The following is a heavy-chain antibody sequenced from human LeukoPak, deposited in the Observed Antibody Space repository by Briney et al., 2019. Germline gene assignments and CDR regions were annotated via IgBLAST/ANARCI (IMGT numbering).Heavy chain of an antibody. CDR3: ARDGGSYLFDY. J-gene: IGHJ4*02. CDR1: GGTFRYSG. Sequence: SVKVSCKASGGTFRYSGISWVRQAPGQGLEWMGGIIPMFGTANYAQKFQGRVTITADESTSTAYMELSSLRSEDTAVYYCARDGGSYLFDYWGQGTLVTVSS. D-gene: IGHD1-26*01. CDR2: IIPMFGTA. V-gene: IGHV1-69*01.